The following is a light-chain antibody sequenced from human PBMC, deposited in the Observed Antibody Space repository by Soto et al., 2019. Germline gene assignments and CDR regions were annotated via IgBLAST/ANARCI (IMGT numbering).Light chain of an antibody. CDR1: QNVKTR. CDR3: HQYDEWPLT. J-gene: IGKJ4*01. Sequence: EKVMTQSPATLSVSPGERATLSCRASQNVKTRLAWYQQKPGQAPRLLIYDAFTRATGIPARFSGSASGTEFTLTISSLQSEDFAVYYCHQYDEWPLTFGGGTQVEIK. V-gene: IGKV3-15*01. CDR2: DAF.